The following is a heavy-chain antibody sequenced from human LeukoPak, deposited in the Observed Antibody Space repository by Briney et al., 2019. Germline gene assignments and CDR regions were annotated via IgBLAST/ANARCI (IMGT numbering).Heavy chain of an antibody. CDR1: GYTFSSYS. CDR3: ARLRRNSDRSGYYYYYDY. V-gene: IGHV3-21*01. Sequence: KSGGSLRLSCAASGYTFSSYSINWVRQAPGKGLAWVSSISVGSNYIYYADSVRGRFSISRDDARNSLYLQMDSLRGDDTAVYYCARLRRNSDRSGYYYYYDYWGQGTLVTVSS. CDR2: ISVGSNYI. J-gene: IGHJ4*02. D-gene: IGHD3-22*01.